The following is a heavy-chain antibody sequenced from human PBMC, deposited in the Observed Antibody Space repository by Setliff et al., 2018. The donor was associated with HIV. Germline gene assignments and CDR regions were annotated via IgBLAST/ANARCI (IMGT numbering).Heavy chain of an antibody. V-gene: IGHV1-2*02. Sequence: ASVKVSCKASGFTLANNYIHWVRQAPGQGLEWMGWIDPNSGGTKYAQKFEGRVTMTRDTTVNTVYIEVNSLRSDDTAVYYCSRIRAGALLNAFDIWAQGTMVTVSS. CDR3: SRIRAGALLNAFDI. CDR2: IDPNSGGT. D-gene: IGHD1-26*01. CDR1: GFTLANNY. J-gene: IGHJ3*02.